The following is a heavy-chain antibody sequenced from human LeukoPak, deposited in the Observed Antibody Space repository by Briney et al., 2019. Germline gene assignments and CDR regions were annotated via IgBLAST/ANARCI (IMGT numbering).Heavy chain of an antibody. CDR2: INPNSGGT. J-gene: IGHJ4*02. CDR1: GYTFTGYY. CDR3: ARDHYDILRRPDY. Sequence: GASVKVSCKASGYTFTGYYMHWVRQAPGQGLEWMGWINPNSGGTNYAQKFQGRVTMTRDTSISTAYMELSRLRSDDTAVYYCARDHYDILRRPDYWGQGTLVTVSS. D-gene: IGHD3-9*01. V-gene: IGHV1-2*02.